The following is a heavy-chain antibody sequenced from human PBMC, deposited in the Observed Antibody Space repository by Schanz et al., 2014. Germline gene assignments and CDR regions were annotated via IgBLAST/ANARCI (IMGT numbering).Heavy chain of an antibody. V-gene: IGHV3-30*04. D-gene: IGHD4-17*01. J-gene: IGHJ3*02. Sequence: VRLVESGGVVVQPGGSLRLSCAASGFTFRGHAMHWVRQAPGQGLEKVAVTSTDGTKTYYAASVRGRFTISRDNSKNTLDLQMNSLRDEDTALYYCAKDMHKDYGGKPQAFDIWGQGTMVTVSS. CDR1: GFTFRGHA. CDR2: TSTDGTKT. CDR3: AKDMHKDYGGKPQAFDI.